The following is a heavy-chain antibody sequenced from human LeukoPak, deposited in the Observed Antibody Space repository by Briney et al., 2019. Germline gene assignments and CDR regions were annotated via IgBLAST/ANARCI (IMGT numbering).Heavy chain of an antibody. J-gene: IGHJ4*02. CDR3: ARDPSNSGYDYLYYFDY. CDR2: INPDNGGT. Sequence: GASVKVSCKASGYTFTGYYMHWVRQAPGQGLEWMGWINPDNGGTNYAQKFQGRVTMTRDMSIGTAYMELSRLRSDDTAVYYCARDPSNSGYDYLYYFDYWGQGTLVTVPS. D-gene: IGHD5-12*01. V-gene: IGHV1-2*02. CDR1: GYTFTGYY.